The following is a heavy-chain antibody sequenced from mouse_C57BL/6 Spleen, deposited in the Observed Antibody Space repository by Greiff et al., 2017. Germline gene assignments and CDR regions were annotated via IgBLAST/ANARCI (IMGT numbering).Heavy chain of an antibody. V-gene: IGHV1-82*01. J-gene: IGHJ4*01. CDR1: GYAFSSSW. CDR2: IYPGDGDT. D-gene: IGHD1-1*01. Sequence: VQLQQSGPELVKPGASVKISCKASGYAFSSSWMNWVKQRPGKGLEWIGRIYPGDGDTNYNGKFKGKATLTADKSSSTAYMQLSSLTSEDSAVYCCARSGITTVVAGGYYYAMDYWGQGTSVTVSS. CDR3: ARSGITTVVAGGYYYAMDY.